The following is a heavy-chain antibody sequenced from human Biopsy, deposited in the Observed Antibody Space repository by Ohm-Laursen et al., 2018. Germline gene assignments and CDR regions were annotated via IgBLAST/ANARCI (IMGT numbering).Heavy chain of an antibody. V-gene: IGHV3-74*01. CDR2: INRDGSST. CDR3: AREGYCSRTSCYPDY. D-gene: IGHD2-2*01. CDR1: GYTFSSYW. Sequence: SLRLSCSASGYTFSSYWMHWVRQAPGKGLVWVSRINRDGSSTTYADSVKGQFTISRDSAKNTLYLQMNSLRAEDTAVYYCAREGYCSRTSCYPDYWGQGTLVTVSS. J-gene: IGHJ4*02.